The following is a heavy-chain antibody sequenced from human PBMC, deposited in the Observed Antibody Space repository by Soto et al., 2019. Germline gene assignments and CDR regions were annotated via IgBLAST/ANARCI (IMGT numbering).Heavy chain of an antibody. CDR2: ISISGTDI. D-gene: IGHD1-7*01. CDR1: GFTLGGST. J-gene: IGHJ6*03. Sequence: EMQMVESGGGLVKPGGSLRLSGAASGFTLGGSTMHWVRQAPGKGLEWVSSISISGTDIYYADSVKGRFTISRDNANNSLFMQLNSLRAEDTALYYCARARAWDYNYFYYYLDVWGKGTTVTVS. V-gene: IGHV3-21*01. CDR3: ARARAWDYNYFYYYLDV.